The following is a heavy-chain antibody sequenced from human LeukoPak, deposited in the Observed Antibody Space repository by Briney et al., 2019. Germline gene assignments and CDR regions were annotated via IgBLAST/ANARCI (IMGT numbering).Heavy chain of an antibody. D-gene: IGHD2-2*01. CDR3: ARDHRFSTSCYVDY. CDR2: IGGYNTDT. CDR1: GYTFSSYG. V-gene: IGHV1-18*01. J-gene: IGHJ4*02. Sequence: GASVKVSCKTSGYTFSSYGISWVRQAPGQGLEWMGWIGGYNTDTNSAQKLQGRVTMTTDTPTNTAYMELRNLRSDDTAVYYCARDHRFSTSCYVDYWGQGTLVTVSS.